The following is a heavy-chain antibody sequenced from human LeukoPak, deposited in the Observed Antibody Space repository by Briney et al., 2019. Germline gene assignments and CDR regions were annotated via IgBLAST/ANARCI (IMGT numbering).Heavy chain of an antibody. J-gene: IGHJ6*02. Sequence: GGSLRLSCAASGFTFSRYAMSWLGQAPGKEREWVSSISGSGGSTYYADSVKGRFTISIDSSKNTLYLQMNSLRAEDTAVYYCAKDQVIVVVMDLGMDVWGQGTTVTVSS. D-gene: IGHD3-22*01. CDR3: AKDQVIVVVMDLGMDV. CDR1: GFTFSRYA. CDR2: ISGSGGST. V-gene: IGHV3-23*01.